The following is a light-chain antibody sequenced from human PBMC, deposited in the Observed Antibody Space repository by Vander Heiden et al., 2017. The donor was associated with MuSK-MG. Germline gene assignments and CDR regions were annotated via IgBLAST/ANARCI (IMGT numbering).Light chain of an antibody. J-gene: IGLJ1*01. CDR3: LLSYGSAHLGV. CDR2: STS. Sequence: TVVTQQPSLTVSPGGPVTLTCASSTGAVTSAHYPNWFQQKPGQAPRALIVSTSKRHSWTPARFSGSLLGGTGALKPSGVQPEDEADDYCLLSYGSAHLGVFGTGTKLTVL. CDR1: TGAVTSAHY. V-gene: IGLV7-43*01.